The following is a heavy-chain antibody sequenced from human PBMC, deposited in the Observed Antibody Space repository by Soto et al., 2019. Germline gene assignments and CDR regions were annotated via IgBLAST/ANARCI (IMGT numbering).Heavy chain of an antibody. D-gene: IGHD3-10*01. CDR1: GFTFSSYA. J-gene: IGHJ6*02. CDR2: ITYDGSNK. CDR3: ARERYYYGSGHYYYYGMDV. Sequence: QVQLVESGGGVVQPGRSLRLSCAASGFTFSSYAMHWVRQAPGKGLEWVAVITYDGSNKYYADSVKGRFTISRNNSKNPLYLQMNSLRAEDTAVYYCARERYYYGSGHYYYYGMDVWGQGTTVTVSS. V-gene: IGHV3-30-3*01.